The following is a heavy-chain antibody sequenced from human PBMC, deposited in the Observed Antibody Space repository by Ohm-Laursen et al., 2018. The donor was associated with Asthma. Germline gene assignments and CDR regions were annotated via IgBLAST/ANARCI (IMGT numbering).Heavy chain of an antibody. J-gene: IGHJ6*02. CDR1: GFTFSSYA. Sequence: SLRLSCAASGFTFSSYAMSWVRQAPGKGLECVSAIIGSGADTYYADSVKGRFTISRDNSKNTLYLQMNTLRAEDTAVYHCARETATGSQNIHYYDLDVWGQGTTVIVSS. CDR3: ARETATGSQNIHYYDLDV. D-gene: IGHD2-15*01. CDR2: IIGSGADT. V-gene: IGHV3-23*01.